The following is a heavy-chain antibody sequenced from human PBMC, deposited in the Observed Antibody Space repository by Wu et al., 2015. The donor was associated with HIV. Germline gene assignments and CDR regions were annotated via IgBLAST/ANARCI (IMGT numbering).Heavy chain of an antibody. CDR3: ARDTTLSIGRGVGSSAFDI. V-gene: IGHV1-69*13. D-gene: IGHD3-10*01. CDR2: IIPVFGTS. J-gene: IGHJ3*02. CDR1: GGTFSSYG. Sequence: QVQLVQSGAEVQKPGPSVKVSCKASGGTFSSYGISWVRQAPGQGLEWMGRIIPVFGTSITAQSFQGRVTITADEVTSTAYMELSSLRSEDTAVYYCARDTTLSIGRGVGSSAFDIWGQGTMVTVSS.